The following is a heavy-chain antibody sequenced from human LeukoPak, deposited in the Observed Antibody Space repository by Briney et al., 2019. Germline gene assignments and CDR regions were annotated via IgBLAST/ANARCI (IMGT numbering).Heavy chain of an antibody. J-gene: IGHJ3*01. V-gene: IGHV3-53*01. Sequence: PGGSLRRSCAASGFTVSSNYMNWVRQAPGKGLEWVSVIYSGGSTYYADSVKGRFTISRDHSKNTLYLQMSSLGAEDTAVYYCATRYGSGSYFVWGQGTMVTVSS. CDR1: GFTVSSNY. CDR3: ATRYGSGSYFV. CDR2: IYSGGST. D-gene: IGHD3-10*01.